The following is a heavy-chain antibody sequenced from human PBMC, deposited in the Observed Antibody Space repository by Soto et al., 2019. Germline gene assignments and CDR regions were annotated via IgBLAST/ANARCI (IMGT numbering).Heavy chain of an antibody. CDR3: ARGIKSGAYSRWFDP. V-gene: IGHV1-8*01. D-gene: IGHD4-17*01. CDR1: GYTFTSYD. Sequence: QVQLVQSGAEVKKPGASVKVSCKASGYTFTSYDINWVRQATGQGLEYLGWLNPNSGNTAYVQKLQGTVTMTWYTSITTAYMELSSLRSEDTAVYFCARGIKSGAYSRWFDPWGQGTLVTVSS. J-gene: IGHJ5*02. CDR2: LNPNSGNT.